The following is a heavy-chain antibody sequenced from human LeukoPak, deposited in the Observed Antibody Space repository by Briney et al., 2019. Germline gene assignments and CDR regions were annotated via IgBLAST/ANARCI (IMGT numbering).Heavy chain of an antibody. V-gene: IGHV4-59*08. CDR2: IYYSGST. Sequence: SETLSLTCTVSGCSISSYYWSWIRQPPGKGLEWIGYIYYSGSTKYNPSLKSRVTISVDTSKNQFSLKLSSVTAADTAVYYCGSGSYYFDYWGQGTLVTVST. D-gene: IGHD3-10*01. J-gene: IGHJ4*02. CDR1: GCSISSYY. CDR3: GSGSYYFDY.